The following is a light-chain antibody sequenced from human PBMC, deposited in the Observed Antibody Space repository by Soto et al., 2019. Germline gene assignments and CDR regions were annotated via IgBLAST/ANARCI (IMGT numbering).Light chain of an antibody. Sequence: EIVLTQSPGTLSLSPGERATLSCRASQSVCSSYLAWYQQKPGQAPRVLIHGASSRATGIPDRFSGSGSGPDFTPTISRLEPEDFAVYFCQQYGNPPPNAFGQGTKVEIK. CDR3: QQYGNPPPNA. V-gene: IGKV3-20*01. CDR2: GAS. J-gene: IGKJ2*01. CDR1: QSVCSSY.